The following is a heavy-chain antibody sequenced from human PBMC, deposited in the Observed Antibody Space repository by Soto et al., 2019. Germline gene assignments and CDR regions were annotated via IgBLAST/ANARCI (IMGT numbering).Heavy chain of an antibody. CDR1: GGSISSGGYY. J-gene: IGHJ3*02. D-gene: IGHD3-22*01. Sequence: KPSETLSLTCTVSGGSISSGGYYWSWIRQHPGKGLEWIGYIYYSGSTYYNPSLKSRVTISVDTSKNQFSLKLSSVTAADTAVYYCARVPPRGYYDTQGDAFDIWGQGTMVTVSS. V-gene: IGHV4-31*02. CDR2: IYYSGST. CDR3: ARVPPRGYYDTQGDAFDI.